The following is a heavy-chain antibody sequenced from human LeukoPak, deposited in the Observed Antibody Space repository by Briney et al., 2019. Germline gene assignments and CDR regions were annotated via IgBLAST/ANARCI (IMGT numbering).Heavy chain of an antibody. D-gene: IGHD3-10*01. CDR2: IYYSGST. Sequence: SETLSLTCAVSGGSISSNSYYWGWIRQPPGKGLEWIGSIYYSGSTYYNPSLKSRVTISVDTSKNQFSLKLSSVTTADTAVYYCARTRYYYNSRSYGAPYYFDYWGQGTLVTVSS. CDR1: GGSISSNSYY. CDR3: ARTRYYYNSRSYGAPYYFDY. V-gene: IGHV4-39*01. J-gene: IGHJ4*02.